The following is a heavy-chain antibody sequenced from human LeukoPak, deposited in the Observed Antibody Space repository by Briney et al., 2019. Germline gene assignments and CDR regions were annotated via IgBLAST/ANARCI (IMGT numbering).Heavy chain of an antibody. CDR2: IIPIFGTA. Sequence: SVKVSCKASGGTFSSYAISWVRQAPGQGLEWMGGIIPIFGTANYAQKFQGRVTITADESTSTAYMELSSLRSDDTAVYYCARETSYCYGMDVWGQGTTVTVSS. J-gene: IGHJ6*02. V-gene: IGHV1-69*13. CDR3: ARETSYCYGMDV. CDR1: GGTFSSYA.